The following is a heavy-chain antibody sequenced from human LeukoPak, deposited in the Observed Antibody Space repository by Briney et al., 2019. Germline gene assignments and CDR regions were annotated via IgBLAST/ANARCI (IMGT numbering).Heavy chain of an antibody. CDR3: ARVASVISGDYYYMDV. D-gene: IGHD3-16*02. V-gene: IGHV3-72*01. CDR1: GFTFSDHY. J-gene: IGHJ6*03. Sequence: GGSLRLSCAASGFTFSDHYMHWVRQAPGKGLEWVGRSRNKGNFYTTQYAASVRGRFTISRDVSKNSLFLQMHSLGTEDTAVFFCARVASVISGDYYYMDVWGKGTTVTVSS. CDR2: SRNKGNFYTT.